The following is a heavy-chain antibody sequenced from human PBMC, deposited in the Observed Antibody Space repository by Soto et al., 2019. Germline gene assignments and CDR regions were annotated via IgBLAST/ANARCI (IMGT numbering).Heavy chain of an antibody. CDR1: AYTVRNYA. CDR3: ARDRSGYDYYYYGMDV. J-gene: IGHJ6*02. D-gene: IGHD5-12*01. Sequence: SLKISCRTSAYTVRNYAISWVRQAHGQGLEWMGRIIPILGIANYAQKFQGRVTITADKSTSTAYMELSSLRSEDTAVYYCARDRSGYDYYYYGMDVWGQGTTVTVSS. V-gene: IGHV1-69*04. CDR2: IIPILGIA.